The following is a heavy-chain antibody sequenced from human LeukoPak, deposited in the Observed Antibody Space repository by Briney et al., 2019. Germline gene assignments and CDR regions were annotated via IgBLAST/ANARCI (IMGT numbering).Heavy chain of an antibody. J-gene: IGHJ4*02. Sequence: GASVKVSCKASGDTFTNYYIHWVRQAPGQGLEWMGWISAYNGNTNYAQKLQGRVTMTTDTSTSTAYMELRSLRSDDTAVYYCARGPSMTYYYDSSGYYYFDYWGQGTLVTVSS. CDR2: ISAYNGNT. CDR3: ARGPSMTYYYDSSGYYYFDY. CDR1: GDTFTNYY. D-gene: IGHD3-22*01. V-gene: IGHV1-18*04.